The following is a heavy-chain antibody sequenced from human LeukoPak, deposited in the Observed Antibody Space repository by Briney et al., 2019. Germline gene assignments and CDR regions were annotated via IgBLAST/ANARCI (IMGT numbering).Heavy chain of an antibody. CDR2: IYYSGST. Sequence: PSETLSLTCTVSGGSISSYYWSWIRQPPGKGLEWIGYIYYSGSTNYNPSLKSRVTISVDTSKNQFSLKLSSVTAADTAVYYCASAHSSSSVYFDYWGQGTPVTVSS. J-gene: IGHJ4*02. D-gene: IGHD6-6*01. V-gene: IGHV4-59*08. CDR1: GGSISSYY. CDR3: ASAHSSSSVYFDY.